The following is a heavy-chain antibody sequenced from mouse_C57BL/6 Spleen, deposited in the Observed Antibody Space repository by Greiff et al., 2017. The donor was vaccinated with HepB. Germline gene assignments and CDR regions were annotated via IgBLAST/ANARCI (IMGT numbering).Heavy chain of an antibody. CDR3: ARSGGSSYGYFDV. D-gene: IGHD1-1*01. CDR2: INPNNGGN. CDR1: GYTFTDYN. Sequence: EVQLQQSGPELVKPGASVKIPCKASGYTFTDYNMDWVKQSHGKSLEWIGDINPNNGGNIYNQKFKGKATLTVDKSSSTAYMELRSLTSEDTAVYYCARSGGSSYGYFDVWGTGTTVTVSS. J-gene: IGHJ1*03. V-gene: IGHV1-18*01.